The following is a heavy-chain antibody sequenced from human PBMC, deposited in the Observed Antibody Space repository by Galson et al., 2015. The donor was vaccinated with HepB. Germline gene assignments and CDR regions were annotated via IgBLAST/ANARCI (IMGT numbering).Heavy chain of an antibody. CDR3: AYGSDV. Sequence: SAMSGDSASRNNAAWNWIRQSPPRGREWLGWICYRSQWYIDYAISVKSRITINSDTSRNQFSLHLSSVTPEDTAVYYRAYGSDVWGQGTTVIVPS. V-gene: IGHV6-1*01. CDR1: GDSASRNNAA. J-gene: IGHJ6*02. CDR2: ICYRSQWYI.